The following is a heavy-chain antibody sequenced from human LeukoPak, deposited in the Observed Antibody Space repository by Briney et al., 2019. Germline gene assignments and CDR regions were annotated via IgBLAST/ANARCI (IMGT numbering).Heavy chain of an antibody. D-gene: IGHD6-13*01. J-gene: IGHJ4*02. CDR2: IYYSGST. CDR3: ARQGIAAAGTNFDY. Sequence: SVTLSLTCTGSGGSISSYYWSWIRQAPGKGLEWMGYIYYSGSTNYNPSLKSRVNISVDTSKNQFSLKLSSVTAADTAVYYCARQGIAAAGTNFDYWGQGTLVTVSS. V-gene: IGHV4-59*08. CDR1: GGSISSYY.